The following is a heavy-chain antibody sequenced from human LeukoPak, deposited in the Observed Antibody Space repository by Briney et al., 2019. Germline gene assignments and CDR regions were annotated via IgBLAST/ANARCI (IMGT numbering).Heavy chain of an antibody. CDR1: GFTFSTYA. V-gene: IGHV3-23*01. CDR3: AKLSKTRRLDYYGMDV. J-gene: IGHJ6*02. CDR2: ITGNSDIT. D-gene: IGHD6-19*01. Sequence: GGSLRLSCAASGFTFSTYAMNWVRQAPGKGLESVSVITGNSDITYYADSVKGRFTISRDNSKNMLYLQMNSLRAEDTAVYYCAKLSKTRRLDYYGMDVWGQGTTVTVSS.